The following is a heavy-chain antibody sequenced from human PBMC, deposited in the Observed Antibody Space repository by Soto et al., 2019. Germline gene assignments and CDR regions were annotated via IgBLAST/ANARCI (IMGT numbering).Heavy chain of an antibody. J-gene: IGHJ5*02. V-gene: IGHV4-31*03. CDR3: ARGPQSHDYDISPGWFDP. Sequence: TLSLTCTVSGCSISSGGYYWIWIRQHPGKGLEWIGYIYYSGSTYYNPSLKSRVTISVDTSKNQFSLKLSSVTAADTAVYYCARGPQSHDYDISPGWFDPWGQGTLVTVS. D-gene: IGHD3-9*01. CDR1: GCSISSGGYY. CDR2: IYYSGST.